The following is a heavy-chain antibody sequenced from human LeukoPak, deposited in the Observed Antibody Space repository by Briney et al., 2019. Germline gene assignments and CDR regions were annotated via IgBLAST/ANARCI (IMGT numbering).Heavy chain of an antibody. V-gene: IGHV4-59*01. CDR3: ARSSIAVAHDAFDI. J-gene: IGHJ3*02. CDR1: GCSISSYY. D-gene: IGHD6-19*01. CDR2: IYYSGST. Sequence: SETLSLTCTVSGCSISSYYLSWVRQPPGKGLEWIWYIYYSGSTNYNPSLKSRVTISVDTSKNQFSLKLSSVTAADTAVYYCARSSIAVAHDAFDIWGEGTMVTVSS.